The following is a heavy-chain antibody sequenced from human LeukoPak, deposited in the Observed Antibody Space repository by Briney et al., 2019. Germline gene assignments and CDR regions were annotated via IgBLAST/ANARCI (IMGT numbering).Heavy chain of an antibody. CDR3: AKIPYDSSGFDY. V-gene: IGHV3-23*01. Sequence: GGSLRLSCAASGFTFSSYAMSWVRQAPGKGLEWFSAISGSGGSTYYADSVKGRFTISRDNSKNTLYLQMNSLRAEDTAVYCCAKIPYDSSGFDYWGQGTLVTVSS. CDR1: GFTFSSYA. CDR2: ISGSGGST. D-gene: IGHD3-22*01. J-gene: IGHJ4*02.